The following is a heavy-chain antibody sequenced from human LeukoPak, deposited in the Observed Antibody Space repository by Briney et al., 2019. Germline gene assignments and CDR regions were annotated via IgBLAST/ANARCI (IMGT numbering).Heavy chain of an antibody. J-gene: IGHJ4*02. V-gene: IGHV3-53*01. CDR1: GFTVSSSY. CDR2: IYTGGST. D-gene: IGHD5/OR15-5a*01. CDR3: ARGLRGFIDY. Sequence: GGSLRLSCAASGFTVSSSYMTWVRQAPGKGLEWVSVIYTGGSTYYADSVKGRFTISRDNSKNTLYLQMNSLRAEDTAVYYCARGLRGFIDYWGQGTLVTVSS.